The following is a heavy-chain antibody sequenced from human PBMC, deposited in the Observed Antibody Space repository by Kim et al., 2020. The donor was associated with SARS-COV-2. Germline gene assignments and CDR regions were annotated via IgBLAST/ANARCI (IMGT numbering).Heavy chain of an antibody. CDR1: GFTFSNLW. CDR2: INRDGSTT. J-gene: IGHJ6*02. CDR3: ARGLGGYSGNVLGDG. Sequence: GGSLRLSCAASGFTFSNLWMHWVRQAPGKGLMWVSRINRDGSTTTYADSVKGRFTISRDNAKNTLYLQMNSLRAEDTAVYYCARGLGGYSGNVLGDGWGLGTPVTVCS. D-gene: IGHD5-12*01. V-gene: IGHV3-74*01.